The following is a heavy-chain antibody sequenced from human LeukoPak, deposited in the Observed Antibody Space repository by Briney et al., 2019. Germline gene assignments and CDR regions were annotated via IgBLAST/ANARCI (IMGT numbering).Heavy chain of an antibody. D-gene: IGHD3-16*01. V-gene: IGHV3-23*05. Sequence: GGSLRLSCAASGFTFSSYVVTWVRQAPGKGLEWVSAITSSGRSTYYAVSVKGRFTISRDNSKNMLYLQMNSLRAEDTAMYYCAWGYEPELHYYYMDVWGKGTTVTVSS. J-gene: IGHJ6*03. CDR1: GFTFSSYV. CDR2: ITSSGRST. CDR3: AWGYEPELHYYYMDV.